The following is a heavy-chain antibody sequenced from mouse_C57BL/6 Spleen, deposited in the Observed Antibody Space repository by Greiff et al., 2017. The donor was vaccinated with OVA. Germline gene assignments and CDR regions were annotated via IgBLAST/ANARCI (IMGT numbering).Heavy chain of an antibody. CDR1: GYAFSSSW. Sequence: QVQLQQSGPELVKPGASVKISCKASGYAFSSSWMNWVKQRPGKGLEWIGRIYPGDGDTNYNGKFKGKATLTADKSSSTAYMQLSSLTSEDSAVYFCARSYYYGSDWGQGTTLTVSS. D-gene: IGHD1-1*01. J-gene: IGHJ2*01. CDR2: IYPGDGDT. V-gene: IGHV1-82*01. CDR3: ARSYYYGSD.